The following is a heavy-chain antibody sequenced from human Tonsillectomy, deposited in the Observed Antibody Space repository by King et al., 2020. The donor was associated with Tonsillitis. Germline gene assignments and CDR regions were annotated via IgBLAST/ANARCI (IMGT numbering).Heavy chain of an antibody. Sequence: QLQESGPGLVKPSETLSLTCTVSGGSISSYYWSWIRPPPGKGLEWIGYIHYSGSTNYNPSLKSRVTISVDTSKNQFSLKLSSVTAADTAVYYCARQDDKGRGWFDPWGQGTLVTVSS. V-gene: IGHV4-59*08. D-gene: IGHD3-9*01. CDR2: IHYSGST. CDR3: ARQDDKGRGWFDP. CDR1: GGSISSYY. J-gene: IGHJ5*02.